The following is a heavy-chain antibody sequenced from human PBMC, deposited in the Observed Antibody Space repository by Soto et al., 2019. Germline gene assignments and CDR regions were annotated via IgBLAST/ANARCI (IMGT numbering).Heavy chain of an antibody. J-gene: IGHJ6*02. CDR3: ARDVSGPGATYVMDV. V-gene: IGHV1-46*01. Sequence: ASVKVSCKASGYIFSSHCIYWVRQAPGQGLQWMGIIHPGGGRTAHAQKFQGRVTLTRDMSTSTVYMELTSLTYDDTAVYYCARDVSGPGATYVMDVWGQGTTVTVSS. CDR2: IHPGGGRT. CDR1: GYIFSSHC. D-gene: IGHD2-2*01.